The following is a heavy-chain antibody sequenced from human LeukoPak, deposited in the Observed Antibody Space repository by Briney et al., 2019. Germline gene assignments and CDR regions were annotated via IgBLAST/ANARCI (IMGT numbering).Heavy chain of an antibody. D-gene: IGHD3-10*01. V-gene: IGHV4-39*01. Sequence: PSETLSLTCTVSGGSISSSSYYWGWVRQPPGKGLEWIGSIYYSGSTYYNPSLKSRVTISVDTSKNQFSLKLSSVTAADTAVYYCARLSLWFGHFDYWGQGTLVTVSS. CDR1: GGSISSSSYY. J-gene: IGHJ4*02. CDR3: ARLSLWFGHFDY. CDR2: IYYSGST.